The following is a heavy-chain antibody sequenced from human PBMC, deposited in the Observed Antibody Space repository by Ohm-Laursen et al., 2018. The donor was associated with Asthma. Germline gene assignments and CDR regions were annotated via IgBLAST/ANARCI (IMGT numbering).Heavy chain of an antibody. Sequence: TLSLTCTVSGGSVTSGPYYWSWIRQPPGKGLEWIGYIYSSGMTYYISSLKSRMTISLDTSKNQFSLNLRSVTAADTAVYYCEKSPPHFLHWFDPWGQGTLVTVSS. CDR1: GGSVTSGPYY. CDR2: IYSSGMT. CDR3: EKSPPHFLHWFDP. J-gene: IGHJ5*02. V-gene: IGHV4-31*03.